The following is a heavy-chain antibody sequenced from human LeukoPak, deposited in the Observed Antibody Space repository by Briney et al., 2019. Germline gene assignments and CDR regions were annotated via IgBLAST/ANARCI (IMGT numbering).Heavy chain of an antibody. V-gene: IGHV1-2*02. Sequence: ASVKVSCKASGYTFTGYYMHWVRQAPGQGLEWMGWINPNSGGTNYAQKFQGRVTMTRDASISTAYMELSRLRSDDTAVYYCARDDFWSGYYTGDYWGQGTLVTVSS. J-gene: IGHJ4*02. CDR2: INPNSGGT. D-gene: IGHD3-3*01. CDR1: GYTFTGYY. CDR3: ARDDFWSGYYTGDY.